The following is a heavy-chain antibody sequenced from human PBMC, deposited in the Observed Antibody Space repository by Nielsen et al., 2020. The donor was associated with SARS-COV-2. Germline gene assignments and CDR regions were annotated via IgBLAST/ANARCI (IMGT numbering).Heavy chain of an antibody. CDR2: ISGSGGST. V-gene: IGHV3-23*01. J-gene: IGHJ4*02. CDR1: GFSFTRFA. D-gene: IGHD3-10*01. Sequence: GESLKISCAASGFSFTRFAMNWVRQAPGKGLEWVSAISGSGGSTYYADSVKGRFTISRDNSKNTLYLQMNSLRAEDTAVYYCAKEWFGELLFWGQGTLVTVSS. CDR3: AKEWFGELLF.